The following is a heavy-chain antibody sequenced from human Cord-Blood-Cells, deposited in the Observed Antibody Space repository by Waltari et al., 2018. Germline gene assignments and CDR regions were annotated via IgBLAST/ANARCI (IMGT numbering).Heavy chain of an antibody. Sequence: QLQLQESGPGLVKPSETLSLTCTVSGGSISSSSYYWGWIRQPPGKGREWFGSIYYSGSTYYKPPLRSRVTISVDTSKNQFSLKLSSVTAADTAVYYCARAGYSSSYYYYGMDVWGQGTTVTVSS. CDR1: GGSISSSSYY. V-gene: IGHV4-39*01. CDR2: IYYSGST. J-gene: IGHJ6*02. CDR3: ARAGYSSSYYYYGMDV. D-gene: IGHD6-13*01.